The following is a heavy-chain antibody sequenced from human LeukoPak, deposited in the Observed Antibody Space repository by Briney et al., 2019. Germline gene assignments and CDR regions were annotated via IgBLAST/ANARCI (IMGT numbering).Heavy chain of an antibody. CDR3: ATDDSSGYHGAFDI. Sequence: SETLSLTCTVSGGSISSYYWSWIRQPPGKGLEWIGYIYYSGSTNYNPSLKSRVTISVDTSKNQFSLKLSSVTAADTAVYYCATDDSSGYHGAFDIWGQGTMVTVSS. J-gene: IGHJ3*02. D-gene: IGHD3-22*01. CDR2: IYYSGST. V-gene: IGHV4-59*08. CDR1: GGSISSYY.